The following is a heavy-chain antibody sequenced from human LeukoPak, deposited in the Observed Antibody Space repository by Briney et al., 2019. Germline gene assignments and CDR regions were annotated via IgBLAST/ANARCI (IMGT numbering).Heavy chain of an antibody. D-gene: IGHD3-3*01. Sequence: GGSLRLSCAASGFTFSSYAMSWVRQAPGKGLDWVSAISGSGGSTYYADSVKGRFTISRDNSKNTLYLQMNSLRAEDTAVYYCAKEGYDFWSGYPLDYWGQGTLVTVSS. V-gene: IGHV3-23*01. J-gene: IGHJ4*02. CDR2: ISGSGGST. CDR3: AKEGYDFWSGYPLDY. CDR1: GFTFSSYA.